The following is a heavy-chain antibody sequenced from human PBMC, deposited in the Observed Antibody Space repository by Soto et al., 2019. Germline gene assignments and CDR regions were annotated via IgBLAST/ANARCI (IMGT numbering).Heavy chain of an antibody. Sequence: EVQLVESGGGLVQPGGSLRLSCAASGFTFSLYSMSWVRQAPGKGLEWVSYISRSSTGIHYADSVQGRFTISRDDATNSMHLQMNSPRDGDTAVYYCARAVTWGLDVWGQGTTVSISS. CDR3: ARAVTWGLDV. V-gene: IGHV3-48*02. J-gene: IGHJ6*02. D-gene: IGHD7-27*01. CDR2: ISRSSTGI. CDR1: GFTFSLYS.